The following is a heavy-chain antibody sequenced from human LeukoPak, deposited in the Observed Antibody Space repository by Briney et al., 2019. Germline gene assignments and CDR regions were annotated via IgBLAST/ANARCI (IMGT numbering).Heavy chain of an antibody. J-gene: IGHJ6*03. V-gene: IGHV3-23*01. CDR1: RFTFSSYA. Sequence: SGGSLRLSCAASRFTFSSYAMSWVRQAPGKGLEWVSTISGSGGSTYYADSVKGRFTISRDNSKNTLYLQMNSLRAEDTAVYYCAKVGILTGYYKDTRTDYYYYYYMDVWGKGTTVTVSS. CDR3: AKVGILTGYYKDTRTDYYYYYYMDV. CDR2: ISGSGGST. D-gene: IGHD3-9*01.